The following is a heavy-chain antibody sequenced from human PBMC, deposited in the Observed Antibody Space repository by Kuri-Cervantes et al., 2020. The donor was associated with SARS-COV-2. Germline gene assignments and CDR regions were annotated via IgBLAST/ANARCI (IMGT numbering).Heavy chain of an antibody. D-gene: IGHD3-16*01. J-gene: IGHJ4*02. CDR1: GFTFSSYS. Sequence: GGSLRLSCAASGFTFSSYSMNWVRQAPGKGLEWVSSISSSSSYISYADSMKGRFTISRDNAKNSLYLQMNSLRAEDTAVYYCARGNYVMYSRWPTAPSDYWGQGNLVTVSS. V-gene: IGHV3-21*01. CDR2: ISSSSSYI. CDR3: ARGNYVMYSRWPTAPSDY.